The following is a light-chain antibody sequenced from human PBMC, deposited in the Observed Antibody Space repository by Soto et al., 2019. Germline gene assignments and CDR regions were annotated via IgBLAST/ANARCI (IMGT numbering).Light chain of an antibody. V-gene: IGKV1-5*03. J-gene: IGKJ1*01. CDR1: QTISSW. CDR3: QHMRT. CDR2: KAS. Sequence: DIQMTQSPSTLSGSVGDRVTITCRASQTISSWLAWYQQKPGKAPKLLIYKASSLKSGVPSRFSGTGSGTEFSLPLRSLQADDFGSYYCQHMRTFGQGTKVDIK.